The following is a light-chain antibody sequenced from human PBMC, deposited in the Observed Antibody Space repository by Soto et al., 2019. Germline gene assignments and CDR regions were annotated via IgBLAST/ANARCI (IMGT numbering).Light chain of an antibody. CDR1: GSDIGNYNY. CDR2: GVS. Sequence: QSVLTQPASVSGSPGQSITISCTGTGSDIGNYNYVSWYQQHPGKAPKLMIYGVSNRPSGVSNRFSGSKSGNAASLTISGLQADDEADYYCSSYTASSTLLFGTGTKVTVL. J-gene: IGLJ1*01. CDR3: SSYTASSTLL. V-gene: IGLV2-14*01.